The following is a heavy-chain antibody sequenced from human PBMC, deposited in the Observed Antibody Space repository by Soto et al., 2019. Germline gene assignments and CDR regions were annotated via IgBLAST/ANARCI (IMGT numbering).Heavy chain of an antibody. CDR3: ARRGGGVPELYFDY. J-gene: IGHJ4*02. V-gene: IGHV4-30-4*01. D-gene: IGHD2-15*01. CDR2: IHYGGST. CDR1: GGSISSGDYY. Sequence: QVQLQESGPGLVKPSQTLSLTCTVSGGSISSGDYYWSWIRQPPGKGLEWLGYIHYGGSTYYKPSLKRRVTTSADTSKNQFSLKLSSVTAADTAVYYCARRGGGVPELYFDYWGQGTLVTVSS.